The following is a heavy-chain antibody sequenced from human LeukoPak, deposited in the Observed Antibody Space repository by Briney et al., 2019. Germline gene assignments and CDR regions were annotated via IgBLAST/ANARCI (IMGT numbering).Heavy chain of an antibody. J-gene: IGHJ5*02. V-gene: IGHV1-69*04. Sequence: ASVKVSCKASGGTFISYAISWVRQAPGQGLEWMGRIIPILGIANYAQKLQGRVTMTTDTSTSTAYMELRSLRSDDTAVYYCARVAGIMITLGGVIDPWGQGTLVTVSS. D-gene: IGHD3-16*01. CDR3: ARVAGIMITLGGVIDP. CDR1: GGTFISYA. CDR2: IIPILGIA.